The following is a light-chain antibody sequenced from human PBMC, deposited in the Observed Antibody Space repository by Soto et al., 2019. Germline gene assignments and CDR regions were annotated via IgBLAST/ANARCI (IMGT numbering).Light chain of an antibody. CDR2: GVT. J-gene: IGLJ1*01. V-gene: IGLV2-14*02. Sequence: QSALTQPASVSGSPGQSITISCTGTSNDVGNSYLVSWYQQYPGKAPKLLIYGVTIRPSGISNRFSGSKSGSTASLTISGLRDEDEADYYCSSYSTSYFYFFGSGTKVTVL. CDR1: SNDVGNSYL. CDR3: SSYSTSYFYF.